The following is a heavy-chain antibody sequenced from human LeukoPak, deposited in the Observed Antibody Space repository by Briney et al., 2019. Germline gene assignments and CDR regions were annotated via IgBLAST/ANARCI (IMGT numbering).Heavy chain of an antibody. Sequence: GESLKISCKGSGYSFNSHWIGWVRQMPGKGLEWMGIIYPGDSDTRYSPSFQGQVTISADKSISTAYLQWSSLKASDTAMYYCARQVAAAGKDYWGQGTLVTVSS. D-gene: IGHD6-13*01. J-gene: IGHJ4*02. V-gene: IGHV5-51*01. CDR3: ARQVAAAGKDY. CDR1: GYSFNSHW. CDR2: IYPGDSDT.